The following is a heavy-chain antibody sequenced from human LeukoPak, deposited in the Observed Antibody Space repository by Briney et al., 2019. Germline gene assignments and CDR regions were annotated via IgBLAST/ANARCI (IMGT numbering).Heavy chain of an antibody. CDR3: ASGRGYSSSSRRFDP. D-gene: IGHD6-6*01. CDR1: GGSISTGDYY. J-gene: IGHJ5*02. CDR2: IYYTGST. Sequence: PSETLSLTCTVSGGSISTGDYYWSWIRQPPGKGLEWIGYIYYTGSTYYNPSLKSRVTISVDTSKNQFSLKLSSVTAADTAVYYCASGRGYSSSSRRFDPWGQGTLVTVSS. V-gene: IGHV4-30-4*08.